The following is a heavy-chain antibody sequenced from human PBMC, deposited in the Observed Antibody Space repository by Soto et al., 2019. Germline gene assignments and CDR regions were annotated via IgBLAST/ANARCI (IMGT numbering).Heavy chain of an antibody. CDR2: ISYDGSNK. CDR3: ALLAGGQYYYGSGSPNWFDP. V-gene: IGHV3-30*03. Sequence: GGSLRLSCAASGFTFSSYGMHWVRQAPGKGLEWVAVISYDGSNKYYADSVKGRFTISRDNSKNTLYLQMNSLRAEDTAVYYCALLAGGQYYYGSGSPNWFDPWGQGTLVTVSS. J-gene: IGHJ5*02. D-gene: IGHD3-10*01. CDR1: GFTFSSYG.